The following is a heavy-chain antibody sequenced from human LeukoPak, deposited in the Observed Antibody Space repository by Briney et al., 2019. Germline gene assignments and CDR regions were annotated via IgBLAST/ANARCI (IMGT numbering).Heavy chain of an antibody. CDR2: INHSGST. Sequence: SETLSLTCAVYGGSLSGYYWSWIRQPPGKGLEWIGEINHSGSTNYNPSLKSRVTISVDTSKNQFSLKLSSVTAADTAVYYCARSYGYARRQYYFDYWGQGTLVTVSS. D-gene: IGHD5-12*01. V-gene: IGHV4-34*01. J-gene: IGHJ4*02. CDR3: ARSYGYARRQYYFDY. CDR1: GGSLSGYY.